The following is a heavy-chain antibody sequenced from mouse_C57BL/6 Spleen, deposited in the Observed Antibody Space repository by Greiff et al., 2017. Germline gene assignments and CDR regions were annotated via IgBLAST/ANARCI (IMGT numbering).Heavy chain of an antibody. CDR1: GYTFTSYW. CDR2: IHPNSSST. J-gene: IGHJ3*01. D-gene: IGHD3-2*02. CDR3: ARHSSGYWFAY. Sequence: QVQLQQPGAELVKPGASVKLSCKASGYTFTSYWMHWVKQRPGQGLEWIGMIHPNSSSTNYNEKFKSKATLTVDKSSSTAYMQLSSLTSEDSAVYYCARHSSGYWFAYWGQGTLVTVSA. V-gene: IGHV1-64*01.